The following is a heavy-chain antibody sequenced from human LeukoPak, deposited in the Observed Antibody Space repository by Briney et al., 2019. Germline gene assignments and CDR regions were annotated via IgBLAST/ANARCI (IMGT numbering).Heavy chain of an antibody. V-gene: IGHV3-23*01. CDR3: AKDLFNTYGASLFDL. CDR1: GFTFRNHA. D-gene: IGHD2-8*01. CDR2: IGDSGIST. J-gene: IGHJ5*02. Sequence: GGSLRLSCAASGFTFRNHAMSWVRQAPGKGLEWVSAIGDSGISTFYADSVKGRFTVSRDNSKNTLFLQMNSLRAEDTAVYFCAKDLFNTYGASLFDLWGQGTLVTVS.